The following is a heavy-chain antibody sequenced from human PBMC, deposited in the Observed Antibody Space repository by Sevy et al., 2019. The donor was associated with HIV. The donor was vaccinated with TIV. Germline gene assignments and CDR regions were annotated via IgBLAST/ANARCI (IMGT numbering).Heavy chain of an antibody. Sequence: GGSLRLSCAASGFTFSSYAMSWVRQAPGKGLEWVSAISGSGGSTYYADSVKGRFTISRDNSKNTLYLQMNSLRAEDMAVYYCANAGSSSWAYSVYYFDYWGQGTLVTVSS. V-gene: IGHV3-23*01. J-gene: IGHJ4*02. CDR2: ISGSGGST. CDR1: GFTFSSYA. D-gene: IGHD6-13*01. CDR3: ANAGSSSWAYSVYYFDY.